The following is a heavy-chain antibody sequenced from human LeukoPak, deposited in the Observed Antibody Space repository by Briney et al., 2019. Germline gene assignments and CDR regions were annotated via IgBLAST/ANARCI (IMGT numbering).Heavy chain of an antibody. CDR1: GFTFSSYG. V-gene: IGHV3-33*01. J-gene: IGHJ4*02. CDR2: IWYDGSNK. Sequence: QPGRSLRLSCAASGFTFSSYGMHWVRQAPGKGLEWVAVIWYDGSNKYYADSVKGRFTISRDNSKNTLYLQMNSLRAEDTAVYYCARESTAQPFDYWGQETLVTVSS. D-gene: IGHD2-2*01. CDR3: ARESTAQPFDY.